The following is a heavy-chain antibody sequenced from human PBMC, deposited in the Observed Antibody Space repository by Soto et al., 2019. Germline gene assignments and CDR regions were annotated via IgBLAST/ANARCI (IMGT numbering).Heavy chain of an antibody. Sequence: EVQLLESGGGLVQPGGSLRLSCAASGFSFSNYAVTWVRQAPGKGLEWVSAISARGGSTYYADSVKGRFTLSRDNSKSTVQLEMNSLRAEDTAVYYCAKRLWSGSNSVGIGMDVLGQGTTVTVSS. CDR2: ISARGGST. D-gene: IGHD3-3*01. CDR1: GFSFSNYA. J-gene: IGHJ6*02. V-gene: IGHV3-23*01. CDR3: AKRLWSGSNSVGIGMDV.